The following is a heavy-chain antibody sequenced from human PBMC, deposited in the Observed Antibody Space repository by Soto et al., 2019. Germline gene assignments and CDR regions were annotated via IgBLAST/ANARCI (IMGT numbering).Heavy chain of an antibody. CDR2: IIPIFGTA. V-gene: IGHV1-69*13. CDR3: ARGYYDSSGYYYFDY. Sequence: ASVKVSRKASGCTFSSYAISWVRQAPGQGLEWMGGIIPIFGTANYAQKFQGRVTITADESTSTAYMELSSLRSEDTAVYYCARGYYDSSGYYYFDYWGQGTLVTVSS. CDR1: GCTFSSYA. D-gene: IGHD3-22*01. J-gene: IGHJ4*02.